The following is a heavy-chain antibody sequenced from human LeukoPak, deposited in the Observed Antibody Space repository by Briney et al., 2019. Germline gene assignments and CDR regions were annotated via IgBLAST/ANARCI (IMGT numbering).Heavy chain of an antibody. Sequence: GASVRLSCKASGYTFTGYYMHWVRQAPGQGLEWMGWINPNSGGTNYAQKFQGRFTMTRDTSISTAYMELNRLRSDDTAVYYCARVWGLGHCRSPSCAAEGYWGHGSPVTVSS. CDR2: INPNSGGT. D-gene: IGHD2-2*01. J-gene: IGHJ4*01. CDR3: ARVWGLGHCRSPSCAAEGY. CDR1: GYTFTGYY. V-gene: IGHV1-2*02.